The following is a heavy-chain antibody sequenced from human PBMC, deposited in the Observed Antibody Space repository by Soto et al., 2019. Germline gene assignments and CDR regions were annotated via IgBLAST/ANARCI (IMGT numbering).Heavy chain of an antibody. Sequence: SETLSLTCAVSGGSISGSYYYWGWIRQPAGKGLEWIGRIYTSGSTNYNPSLKSRVTMSVDTSKNQFSLKLSSVTAADTAVYYCARDNIAVAPNWFDPWGQGTLVTVSS. CDR1: GGSISGSYYY. D-gene: IGHD6-19*01. CDR3: ARDNIAVAPNWFDP. V-gene: IGHV4-61*02. CDR2: IYTSGST. J-gene: IGHJ5*02.